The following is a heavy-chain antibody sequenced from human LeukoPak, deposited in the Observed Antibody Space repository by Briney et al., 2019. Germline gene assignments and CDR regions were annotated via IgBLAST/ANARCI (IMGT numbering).Heavy chain of an antibody. CDR2: ISSSSTTI. CDR3: ARGDDFDY. CDR1: GFTFSSYS. Sequence: GGSLRLSCAASGFTFSSYSMNWVRQAPGKGLEWVSYISSSSTTIYYADSVKGRFTISRDNAKNSLYLQMNSLRAEDTAVYYCARGDDFDYWGQGTLVTVSS. J-gene: IGHJ4*02. V-gene: IGHV3-48*01.